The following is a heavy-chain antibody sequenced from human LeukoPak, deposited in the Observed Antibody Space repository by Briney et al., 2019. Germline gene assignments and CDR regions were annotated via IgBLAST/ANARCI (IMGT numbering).Heavy chain of an antibody. J-gene: IGHJ4*02. CDR3: ARGDGGSPVFDY. Sequence: SVKVSCKASGGTFSSYAISWVRQAPGQGLEWMGGIIPIFGTANYAQKFQGRVTITADKSTSTAYMELSSLRSEDTAVYCCARGDGGSPVFDYWGQGTLVTVSS. CDR2: IIPIFGTA. D-gene: IGHD2-15*01. CDR1: GGTFSSYA. V-gene: IGHV1-69*06.